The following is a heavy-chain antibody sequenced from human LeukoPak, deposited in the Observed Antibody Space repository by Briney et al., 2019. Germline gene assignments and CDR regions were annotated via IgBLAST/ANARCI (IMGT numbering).Heavy chain of an antibody. CDR2: ISGSGGST. CDR3: AKDEIQQELIKGGFDF. D-gene: IGHD6-13*01. Sequence: GGSLRLSCAASGLTFSDYAMSGVREAPGEGLGWGSGISGSGGSTYYADSVKGRFTISRDNSKKTLYLQMNSLRAEDTAVYYCAKDEIQQELIKGGFDFWGQGTLVTVSS. V-gene: IGHV3-23*01. J-gene: IGHJ4*02. CDR1: GLTFSDYA.